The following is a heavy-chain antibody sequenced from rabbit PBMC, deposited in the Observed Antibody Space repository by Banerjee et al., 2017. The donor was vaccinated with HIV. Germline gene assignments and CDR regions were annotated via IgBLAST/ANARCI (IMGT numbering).Heavy chain of an antibody. CDR1: GFSFSSGDY. Sequence: QSLEESGGGLVQPEGSLTLTCKASGFSFSSGDYICWVRQAPGKGLEWISCIAGSSTGFTYSATWARGRFTISKTSSTTVTLQMTSLTAADTATYFCARDLPAVIGWNLNLWGPGTLVTVS. J-gene: IGHJ4*01. CDR3: ARDLPAVIGWNLNL. V-gene: IGHV1S40*01. D-gene: IGHD2-1*01. CDR2: IAGSSTGFT.